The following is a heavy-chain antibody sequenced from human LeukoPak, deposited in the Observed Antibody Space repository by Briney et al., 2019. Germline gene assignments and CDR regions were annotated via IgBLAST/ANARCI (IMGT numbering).Heavy chain of an antibody. CDR3: ARLGSDCGGGNCY. D-gene: IGHD2-15*01. CDR2: INTYNGNT. J-gene: IGHJ4*02. CDR1: GYTFTTFG. V-gene: IGHV1-18*01. Sequence: ASVKASCKASGYTFTTFGITWVRQAPGQGLEWMGWINTYNGNTNYAQNPQGRVTMTTDTSTSTAYMELRSLTSDDTAVYYCARLGSDCGGGNCYWGQGTLVTVSS.